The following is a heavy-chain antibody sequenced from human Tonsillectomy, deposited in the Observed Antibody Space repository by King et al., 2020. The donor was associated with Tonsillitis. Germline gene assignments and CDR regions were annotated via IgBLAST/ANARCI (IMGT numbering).Heavy chain of an antibody. J-gene: IGHJ6*02. D-gene: IGHD6-19*01. V-gene: IGHV3-15*01. CDR1: GFTFSNAW. CDR2: IKSKTDGGTT. Sequence: VQLVESGGGLVKPGGSLRLSCAASGFTFSNAWMSWVRQAPGKGLEWVGRIKSKTDGGTTDYAAPVKGRFTISRDDSKNTQYLQMNSLKTEETAVYYVTTARIAVGGWHYYYGMDVWGQGTTVTVSS. CDR3: TTARIAVGGWHYYYGMDV.